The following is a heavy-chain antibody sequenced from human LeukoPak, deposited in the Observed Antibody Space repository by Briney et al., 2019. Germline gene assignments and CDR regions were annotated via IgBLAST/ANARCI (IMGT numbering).Heavy chain of an antibody. CDR1: GGSISSYY. CDR2: IYYSGST. J-gene: IGHJ1*01. CDR3: ARGGAARLHFQN. Sequence: PSETLSLTCTVSGGSISSYYWSWIRQPPGKGLEWIGYIYYSGSTNYNPSLKSRVTISVDTSKNQLSLNLNSVTAADTAVYYCARGGAARLHFQNWGQGTLVTVSS. V-gene: IGHV4-59*01. D-gene: IGHD6-6*01.